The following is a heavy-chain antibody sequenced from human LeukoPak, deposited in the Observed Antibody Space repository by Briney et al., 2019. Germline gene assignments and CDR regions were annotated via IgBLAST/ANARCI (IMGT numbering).Heavy chain of an antibody. D-gene: IGHD3-10*01. V-gene: IGHV3-23*01. CDR3: AKVWFGELLHFDF. CDR1: GFTFATYA. Sequence: PGRSLRLSCAASGFTFATYAMSWVRQAPGKGLEWVSTISGSGHSTYYADSVKGRFTVSRDNSEDTLYLRMNSLSADDTAVYYCAKVWFGELLHFDFWGEGTLVTVSS. CDR2: ISGSGHST. J-gene: IGHJ4*02.